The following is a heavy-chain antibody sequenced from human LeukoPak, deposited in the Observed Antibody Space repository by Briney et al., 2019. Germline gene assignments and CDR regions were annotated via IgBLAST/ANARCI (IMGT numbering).Heavy chain of an antibody. J-gene: IGHJ4*02. D-gene: IGHD3-3*01. CDR3: ARGRASYDFWSGYLFDY. Sequence: PSETLSLXCAVYGGPCSGYYWSWIRRSPGKGLESIGEINHSGSTNYNPSLKSRVTISVDTSKNQFSLKLSSVTAADTAVYYCARGRASYDFWSGYLFDYWGQGTLVTVSS. CDR1: GGPCSGYY. CDR2: INHSGST. V-gene: IGHV4-34*01.